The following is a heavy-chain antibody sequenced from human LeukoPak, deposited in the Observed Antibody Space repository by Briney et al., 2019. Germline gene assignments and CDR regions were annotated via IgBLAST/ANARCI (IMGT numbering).Heavy chain of an antibody. Sequence: GGSLRLSCAASGFSVSRNYMSWVRQAPGKGLEWVSVIYSGGTTYCADSVKGRFTISRDNSKSTLYLQMNSLRAEDTALYYCARDGMATDALDIWGQGTMVTVSS. CDR1: GFSVSRNY. J-gene: IGHJ3*02. CDR2: IYSGGTT. CDR3: ARDGMATDALDI. V-gene: IGHV3-66*01. D-gene: IGHD5-24*01.